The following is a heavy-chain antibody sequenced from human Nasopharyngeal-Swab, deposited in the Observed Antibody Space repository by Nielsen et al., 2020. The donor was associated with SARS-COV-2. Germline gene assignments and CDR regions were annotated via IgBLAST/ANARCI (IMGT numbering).Heavy chain of an antibody. V-gene: IGHV3-30*03. CDR3: AREAEWELLGNAFDI. J-gene: IGHJ3*02. CDR2: ISYDGSNK. Sequence: GESLKISCAASGFTFSSYGMHWVRQAPGKGLEWVAVISYDGSNKYYADSVKGRFTISRDNSKNTLYLQMNSLRAEDTAVYYCAREAEWELLGNAFDIWGQETMVTVSS. CDR1: GFTFSSYG. D-gene: IGHD1-26*01.